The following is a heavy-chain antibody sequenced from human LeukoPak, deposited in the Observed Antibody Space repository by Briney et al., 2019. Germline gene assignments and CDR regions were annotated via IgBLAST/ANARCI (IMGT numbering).Heavy chain of an antibody. CDR3: ARDDLDGYSLTHAFDI. CDR2: ISGSGGST. V-gene: IGHV3-23*01. D-gene: IGHD5-24*01. Sequence: QAGGSLRLSCAASGFTFSSYAMSWVRQAPGKGLEWVSAISGSGGSTYYADSVKGQFTISRDNSKNTLYLQMNSLRAEDTAVYYCARDDLDGYSLTHAFDIWGQGTMVTVSS. CDR1: GFTFSSYA. J-gene: IGHJ3*02.